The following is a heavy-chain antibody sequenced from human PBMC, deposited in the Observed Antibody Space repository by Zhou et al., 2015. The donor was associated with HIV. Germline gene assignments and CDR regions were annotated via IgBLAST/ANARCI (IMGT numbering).Heavy chain of an antibody. CDR2: IIPIFGTA. CDR3: ARVLIAVAGTLYYGMDV. J-gene: IGHJ6*02. D-gene: IGHD6-19*01. Sequence: QVQLVQSGAEVKKPGSSVKVSCKASGGTFSSYAISWVRQAPGQGLEWMGGIIPIFGTANYAQKFQGRVTITADESTSTAYMELSSLRSEDTAVYYCARVLIAVAGTLYYGMDVWGQGTTVTVSS. CDR1: GGTFSSYA. V-gene: IGHV1-69*12.